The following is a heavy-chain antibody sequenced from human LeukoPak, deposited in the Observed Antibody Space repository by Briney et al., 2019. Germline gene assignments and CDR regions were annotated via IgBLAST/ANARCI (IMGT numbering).Heavy chain of an antibody. V-gene: IGHV4-34*01. CDR2: INHGGRT. CDR3: ARGGTTYFDFRSGDYSGAPDAFDI. Sequence: PGGSLRLSCAASGFTVSSIHMVWIRQPPGKGLEWIGEINHGGRTNYSPSLKGRVTISVETSKNHFSLKLSSVTAADTAVYYCARGGTTYFDFRSGDYSGAPDAFDIWGQGTMVTVSS. J-gene: IGHJ3*02. CDR1: GFTVSSIH. D-gene: IGHD3-3*01.